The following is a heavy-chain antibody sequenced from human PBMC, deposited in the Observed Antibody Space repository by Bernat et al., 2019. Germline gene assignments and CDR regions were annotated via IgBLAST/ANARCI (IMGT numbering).Heavy chain of an antibody. D-gene: IGHD4-17*01. CDR3: ARPPKSYGDSPYFDY. CDR2: ISYDGSNK. J-gene: IGHJ4*02. V-gene: IGHV3-30-3*01. Sequence: VQLVESGGGLVKPGGSLRLSCAASGFTFSSYAMHWVRQAPGKGLEWVAVISYDGSNKYYADSVKGRFTISRDNSKNTLYLQMNSLRAEDTAVYYCARPPKSYGDSPYFDYWGQGTLVTVSS. CDR1: GFTFSSYA.